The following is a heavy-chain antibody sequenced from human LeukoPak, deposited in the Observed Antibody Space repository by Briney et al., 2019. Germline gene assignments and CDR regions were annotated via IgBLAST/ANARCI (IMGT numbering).Heavy chain of an antibody. CDR1: GSTFTKYI. D-gene: IGHD3-3*01. CDR3: MRALTISGIGPPPA. CDR2: IDPNGGRT. V-gene: IGHV1-46*01. J-gene: IGHJ5*02. Sequence: ASVKVSCKASGSTFTKYIIHWVRQAPGQGFEWVGGIDPNGGRTFQAQKFQDRVTLTRDLSPTTVYMELSSLREEDTAVYYCMRALTISGIGPPPAWGQGTLLTVSS.